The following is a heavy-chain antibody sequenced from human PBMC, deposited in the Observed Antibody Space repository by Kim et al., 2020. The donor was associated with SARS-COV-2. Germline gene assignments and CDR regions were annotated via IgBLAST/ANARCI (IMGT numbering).Heavy chain of an antibody. CDR1: GFTFSSYA. CDR3: AKGHSSGWYGDYFDY. Sequence: GGSLRHSCAASGFTFSSYAVSWVRQAPGKGLEWVSAISGSGGSTYHADSVKGRFTISRDNSKNTLYLQMNSLRAEDTAVYYCAKGHSSGWYGDYFDYWGQGTLVTVSS. V-gene: IGHV3-23*01. D-gene: IGHD6-19*01. CDR2: ISGSGGST. J-gene: IGHJ4*02.